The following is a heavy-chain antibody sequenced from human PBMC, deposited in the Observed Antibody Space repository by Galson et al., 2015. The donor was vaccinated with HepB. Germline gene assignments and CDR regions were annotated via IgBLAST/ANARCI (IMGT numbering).Heavy chain of an antibody. CDR2: ITSRSDYI. CDR3: ARGGYNYGFDY. Sequence: SLRLSCAASGFSFSIYSMNWVRQAPGKGLEWVSIITSRSDYIFYADSMKGRFTISRDNAKNSLYLQMNSLRAEDTAVYYCARGGYNYGFDYWGQGTLVTVSS. CDR1: GFSFSIYS. V-gene: IGHV3-21*01. D-gene: IGHD5-18*01. J-gene: IGHJ4*02.